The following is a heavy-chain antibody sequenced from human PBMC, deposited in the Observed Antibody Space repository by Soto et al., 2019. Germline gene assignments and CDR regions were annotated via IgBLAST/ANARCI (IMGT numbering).Heavy chain of an antibody. CDR3: ARDDAFDNENGFDM. D-gene: IGHD3-3*02. CDR1: GCPCSFYG. Sequence: PAWSLRLCSAVSGCPCSFYGCHWVRQSPGKGLEWLGVIVSDGSAIYHADSLEGRFFISRDNSKDILYLQMNSLRVEDTAVYYCARDDAFDNENGFDMWGQGTMVTVSS. V-gene: IGHV3-33*01. CDR2: IVSDGSAI. J-gene: IGHJ3*02.